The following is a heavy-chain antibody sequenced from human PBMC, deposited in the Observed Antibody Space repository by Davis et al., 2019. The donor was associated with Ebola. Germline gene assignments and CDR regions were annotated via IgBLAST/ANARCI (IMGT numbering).Heavy chain of an antibody. Sequence: SETLSLTCTVSGGSISSHYWSWLRQPPGKGLEWIGYIYSSGSTKYHPSLTSRVTVSLDTSRNQFSLRLTSVTSADTATYYCARGTYTTGRDYYSYYVMDVWSQGTTVTVSS. CDR2: IYSSGST. V-gene: IGHV4-59*11. CDR3: ARGTYTTGRDYYSYYVMDV. D-gene: IGHD1-1*01. CDR1: GGSISSHY. J-gene: IGHJ6*02.